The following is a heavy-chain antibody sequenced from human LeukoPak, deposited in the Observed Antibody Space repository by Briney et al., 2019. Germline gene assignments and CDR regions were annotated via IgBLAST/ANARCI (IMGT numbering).Heavy chain of an antibody. CDR2: ISAYNGNT. CDR3: ARDWEERYCSGGSCYSTNWFDP. J-gene: IGHJ5*02. V-gene: IGHV1-18*01. D-gene: IGHD2-15*01. CDR1: GYTFTSYG. Sequence: ASVKVSCKASGYTFTSYGISWVRQAPGQGLEWMGWISAYNGNTNYAQKLQGRVTMTTDTSTSTAYMELSSLRSEDTAVYYCARDWEERYCSGGSCYSTNWFDPWGQGTLVTVSS.